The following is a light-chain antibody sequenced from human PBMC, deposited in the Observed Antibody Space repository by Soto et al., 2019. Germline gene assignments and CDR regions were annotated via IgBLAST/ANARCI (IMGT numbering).Light chain of an antibody. CDR3: QQYNGFPIT. V-gene: IGKV1-16*01. CDR1: QGIFNY. CDR2: SAS. J-gene: IGKJ5*01. Sequence: DIQMTQSPSPLSASVEDRVTITCRASQGIFNYLAWFQQKPGKAPKSLIYSASSLQTGVPSRFSGSGSETEFTLTITSLQPEDFATYYCQQYNGFPITFGQGTRLEIK.